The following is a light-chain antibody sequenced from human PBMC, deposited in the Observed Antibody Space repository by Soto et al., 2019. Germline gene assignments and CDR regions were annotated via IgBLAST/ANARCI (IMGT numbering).Light chain of an antibody. CDR2: KAS. Sequence: DIQMTQSPFTPSASLGDRVTIPCPASESVNSWLAWYQQKPGRAPKLLIYKASNLESGVPSRFSGSGSGTEFTLTISSLQPDDFATYYCQQYNSFSPWMFGQGTKVDIK. V-gene: IGKV1-5*03. CDR3: QQYNSFSPWM. CDR1: ESVNSW. J-gene: IGKJ1*01.